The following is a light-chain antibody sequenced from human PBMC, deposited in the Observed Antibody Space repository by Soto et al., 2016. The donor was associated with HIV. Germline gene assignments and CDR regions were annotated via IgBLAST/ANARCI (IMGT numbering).Light chain of an antibody. CDR3: QQYYSVPYT. V-gene: IGKV1-5*03. J-gene: IGKJ2*01. CDR2: KAS. Sequence: DIQMTQSPSTLSASVGDRVTITCRASQSISSWLAWYQQKPGKAPKLLIYKASSLESGVPSRFSGSGSGTEFTLTISSLQPDDFAIYYCQQYYSVPYTFGQGPGWISN. CDR1: QSISSW.